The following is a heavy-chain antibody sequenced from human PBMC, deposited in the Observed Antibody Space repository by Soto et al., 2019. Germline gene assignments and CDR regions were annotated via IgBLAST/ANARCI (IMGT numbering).Heavy chain of an antibody. CDR2: LNHSGST. CDR3: ARTVLEDGFIDDRPPPGMDV. CDR1: GRSLRGYQ. D-gene: IGHD3-10*01. Sequence: ETLLLNCVFFGRSLRGYQLSWTRPCPRTGLEWIGELNHSGSTNYNPSLKRRVTISVDTSKNQFSLKLSSVTAADTAVYYCARTVLEDGFIDDRPPPGMDVWGQGTLVTVSS. J-gene: IGHJ6*02. V-gene: IGHV4-34*01.